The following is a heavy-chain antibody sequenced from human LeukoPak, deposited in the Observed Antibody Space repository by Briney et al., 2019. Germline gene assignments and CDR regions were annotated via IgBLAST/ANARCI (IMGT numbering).Heavy chain of an antibody. Sequence: SETLSLTCTVSGGSISSSSYYWGWIRQPPGKGLEWIGNMYYSGSTYYNPSLKSRVTISVDTSKNQFSLKLSSVTAADTAVYYCARESPRSYYYMDVWGKGTTVTVSS. V-gene: IGHV4-39*07. CDR2: MYYSGST. CDR3: ARESPRSYYYMDV. J-gene: IGHJ6*03. CDR1: GGSISSSSYY.